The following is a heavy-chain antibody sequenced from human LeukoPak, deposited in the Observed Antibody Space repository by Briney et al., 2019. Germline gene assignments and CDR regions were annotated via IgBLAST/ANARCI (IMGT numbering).Heavy chain of an antibody. J-gene: IGHJ4*02. CDR2: INPAGGST. Sequence: ASVKVSCKASGYTFTNYYIHWVRQAPGQGLEWMGIINPAGGSTGYAQKFQGRVTMTRDTTTSTVYMELSSLRSEDTAVYYCARYNGDLTGGFDYWGQGTLVTVSS. V-gene: IGHV1-46*01. CDR3: ARYNGDLTGGFDY. D-gene: IGHD4-17*01. CDR1: GYTFTNYY.